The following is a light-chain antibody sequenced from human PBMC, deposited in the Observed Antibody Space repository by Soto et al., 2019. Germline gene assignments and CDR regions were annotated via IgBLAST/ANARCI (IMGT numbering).Light chain of an antibody. Sequence: EIVMTQSPSTLSVSPVERATLSCGASQSVSINLAWYQQKPGQAPRLLIYGASTRATGIPARFSGSGSGTEFTLTISGLQSEDFAVYYCQQYYNWPPETFGPGTKVDIK. CDR2: GAS. CDR1: QSVSIN. J-gene: IGKJ3*01. CDR3: QQYYNWPPET. V-gene: IGKV3-15*01.